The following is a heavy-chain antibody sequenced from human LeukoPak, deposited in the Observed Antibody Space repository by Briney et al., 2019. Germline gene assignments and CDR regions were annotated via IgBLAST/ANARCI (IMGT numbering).Heavy chain of an antibody. CDR1: GYTFSNYG. J-gene: IGHJ3*02. CDR3: ARDRGATSFSRDAFEI. V-gene: IGHV1-18*04. CDR2: ISAYNGNR. Sequence: ASVKVSCKASGYTFSNYGVSWVRQAPGQGLEWMGWISAYNGNRKYAQKVQGRVTMTTNTSTSTAYMELRSLNSDDTAVYYCARDRGATSFSRDAFEIWGQGTVVTVSS. D-gene: IGHD3-10*01.